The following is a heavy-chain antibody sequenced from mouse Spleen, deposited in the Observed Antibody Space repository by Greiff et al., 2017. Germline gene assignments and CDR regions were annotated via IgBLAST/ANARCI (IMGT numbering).Heavy chain of an antibody. D-gene: IGHD2-4*01. Sequence: EVQRVESGPVLVKPGASVKMSCKASGYTFTDYYMNWVKQSHGKSLEWIGVINPYNGGTSYNQKFKGKATLTVDKSSSTAYMELNSLTSEDSAVYYCARYTMITTLAYWGQGTLVTVSA. CDR1: GYTFTDYY. CDR2: INPYNGGT. J-gene: IGHJ3*01. V-gene: IGHV1-19*01. CDR3: ARYTMITTLAY.